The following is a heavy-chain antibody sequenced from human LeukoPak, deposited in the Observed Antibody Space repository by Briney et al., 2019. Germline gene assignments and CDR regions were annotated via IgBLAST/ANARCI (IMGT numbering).Heavy chain of an antibody. Sequence: ASVKVSCKASGYTFTGYYMHWVRQAPGQGLEWMGWINPNSGGTNYAQKFQGRVTMTRNTSISTAYMELSSLRSEDTAVYYCARYKGGLRYFDWLLYIREGFAFDIWGQGTMVTVSS. CDR3: ARYKGGLRYFDWLLYIREGFAFDI. CDR2: INPNSGGT. CDR1: GYTFTGYY. J-gene: IGHJ3*02. D-gene: IGHD3-9*01. V-gene: IGHV1-2*02.